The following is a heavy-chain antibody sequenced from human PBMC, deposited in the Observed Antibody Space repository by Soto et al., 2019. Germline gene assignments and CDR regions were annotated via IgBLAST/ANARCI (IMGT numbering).Heavy chain of an antibody. D-gene: IGHD3-22*01. V-gene: IGHV1-46*01. Sequence: VASVKVSCKASGYTFTSYYMHWVRQAPGQGLEWMGIINPSGDSTSYAQKFQGRVTMTRDTSTSTVYMELSSLRSEDTAVYYCARDASRYYDSSGYPPLNWFDPWGQGTLVTVSS. CDR3: ARDASRYYDSSGYPPLNWFDP. CDR2: INPSGDST. CDR1: GYTFTSYY. J-gene: IGHJ5*02.